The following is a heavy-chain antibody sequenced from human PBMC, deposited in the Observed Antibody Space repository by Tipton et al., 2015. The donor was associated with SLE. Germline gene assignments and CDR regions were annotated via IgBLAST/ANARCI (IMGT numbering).Heavy chain of an antibody. CDR1: GFTFSNAW. CDR3: TTNYDSTGFEYAFDI. D-gene: IGHD3-22*01. J-gene: IGHJ3*02. Sequence: SLRLSCAVSGFTFSNAWMSWVRQAPGKGLEWVGRIKSKTDGGTTDYAAPVKGRFTISRDDSKNTLYLQMNSLKTEDTAVYYCTTNYDSTGFEYAFDIWGQGTMVTVSS. CDR2: IKSKTDGGTT. V-gene: IGHV3-15*01.